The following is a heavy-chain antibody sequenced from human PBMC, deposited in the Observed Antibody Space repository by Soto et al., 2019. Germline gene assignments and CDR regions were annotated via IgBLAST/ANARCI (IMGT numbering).Heavy chain of an antibody. CDR1: GFTFSSYS. V-gene: IGHV3-48*01. CDR2: ISSSSSTI. J-gene: IGHJ4*02. CDR3: ARDLSIAVAGTGGIIDY. D-gene: IGHD6-19*01. Sequence: GGSLRLSCAASGFTFSSYSMNWVRQAPGKGLEWVSYISSSSSTIYYADSVKGRFTISRDNAKNSLYLQMNSLRAEDTAVYYCARDLSIAVAGTGGIIDYWGQGTLVTVSS.